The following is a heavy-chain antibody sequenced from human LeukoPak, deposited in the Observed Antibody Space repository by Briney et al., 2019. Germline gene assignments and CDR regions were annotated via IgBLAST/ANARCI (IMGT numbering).Heavy chain of an antibody. CDR1: GFTFSRFP. J-gene: IGHJ4*02. CDR2: FSYDGITT. Sequence: GGSLRLSCAASGFTFSRFPFHWVRQAPGKGLEWVALFSYDGITTHYAASVKGQFTVSRDDSKNTLYLQMNSLRAEDTAVYYCASGKSDSSGYDYILDYWGQGTLVTVSS. CDR3: ASGKSDSSGYDYILDY. V-gene: IGHV3-30*01. D-gene: IGHD5-12*01.